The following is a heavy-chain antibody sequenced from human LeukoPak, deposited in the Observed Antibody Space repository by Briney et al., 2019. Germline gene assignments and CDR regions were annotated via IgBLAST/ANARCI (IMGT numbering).Heavy chain of an antibody. V-gene: IGHV3-30*18. CDR3: AKDDTDSITGTAYYYYYGMDV. Sequence: PGGSLRLSCAASGFTFSSYGMRWVRQAPGKGLEWVAVISYDGSNKYYADSVKGRFTISRDNSKNTLYLQMNSLRAEDTAVYYCAKDDTDSITGTAYYYYYGMDVWGQGTTVTVSS. CDR1: GFTFSSYG. D-gene: IGHD1-20*01. CDR2: ISYDGSNK. J-gene: IGHJ6*02.